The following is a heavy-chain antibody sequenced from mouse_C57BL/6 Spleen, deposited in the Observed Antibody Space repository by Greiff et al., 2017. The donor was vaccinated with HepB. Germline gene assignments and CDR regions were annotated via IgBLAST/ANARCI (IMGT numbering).Heavy chain of an antibody. CDR1: GYTFTDYE. Sequence: VKLVESGAELVRPGASVTLSCKASGYTFTDYEMHWVKQTPVHGLEWIGAIDPETGGTAYNQKFKGKAILTADKSSSTAYMKLRSLTSEDSAVYYCTRYYYGSSYFDYWGQGTTLTVSS. J-gene: IGHJ2*01. V-gene: IGHV1-15*01. CDR2: IDPETGGT. D-gene: IGHD1-1*01. CDR3: TRYYYGSSYFDY.